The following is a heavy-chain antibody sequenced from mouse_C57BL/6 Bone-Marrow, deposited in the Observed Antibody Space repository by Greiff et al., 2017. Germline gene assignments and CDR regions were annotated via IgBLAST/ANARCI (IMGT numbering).Heavy chain of an antibody. CDR3: ARTHYGSSYWYFDV. V-gene: IGHV1-55*01. CDR1: GYTFPSYW. D-gene: IGHD1-1*01. CDR2: IYPGSGST. Sequence: QVQLQQPGAELVKPGASVKMSCKASGYTFPSYWITWVKQRPGQGLEWIGDIYPGSGSTNYNEKFKSKATLTVDTSSSTAYMQLSSLTSEDSAVYYCARTHYGSSYWYFDVWGTGTTVTVSS. J-gene: IGHJ1*03.